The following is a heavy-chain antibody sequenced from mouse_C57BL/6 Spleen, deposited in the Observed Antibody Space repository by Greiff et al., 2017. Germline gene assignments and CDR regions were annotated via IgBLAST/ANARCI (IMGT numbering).Heavy chain of an antibody. J-gene: IGHJ2*01. CDR2: IYPGDGDT. V-gene: IGHV1-82*01. Sequence: QVQLQQSGPELVKPGASVKISCKASGYAFSSSWMNWVKQRPGKGLEWIGRIYPGDGDTNYNGKFKGKATLTADKSSSTAYMQLSSLTSEDSAVYFCARGLHFDYWGQGTTPTVSS. CDR3: ARGLHFDY. CDR1: GYAFSSSW.